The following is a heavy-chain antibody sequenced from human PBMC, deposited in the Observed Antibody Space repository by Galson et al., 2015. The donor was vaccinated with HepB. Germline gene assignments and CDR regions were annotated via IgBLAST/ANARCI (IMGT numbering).Heavy chain of an antibody. CDR3: ARDLWAVGNTYYYYYGIDV. J-gene: IGHJ6*02. CDR1: GYTFTNYY. V-gene: IGHV1-46*03. Sequence: SVKVSCKASGYTFTNYYIHWVRQAPGQGLEWMGIINPSGGTTTYAQKFQDRVTMTMDTSTSTVYMELFSLRSEDTAVYYCARDLWAVGNTYYYYYGIDVWGQGTTVTVSS. CDR2: INPSGGTT. D-gene: IGHD1-26*01.